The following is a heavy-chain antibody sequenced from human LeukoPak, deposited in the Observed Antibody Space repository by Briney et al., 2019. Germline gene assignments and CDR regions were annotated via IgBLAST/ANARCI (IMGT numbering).Heavy chain of an antibody. D-gene: IGHD3-10*01. CDR2: VWYDGNTK. CDR1: GFSFGSRG. V-gene: IGHV3-33*01. Sequence: GGSLRLSCTASGFSFGSRGMHWVRQTPGKGLDWVAVVWYDGNTKYYADSVKGRFTISRDNPKNTLFLEMNTLRVEDTAVYRCARGPALGVRGAHLDYWGQGILVAVSS. CDR3: ARGPALGVRGAHLDY. J-gene: IGHJ4*02.